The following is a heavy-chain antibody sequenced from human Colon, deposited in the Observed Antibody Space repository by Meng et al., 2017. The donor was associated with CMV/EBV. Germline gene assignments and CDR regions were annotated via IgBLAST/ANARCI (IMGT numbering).Heavy chain of an antibody. D-gene: IGHD1-1*01. V-gene: IGHV4-59*11. CDR1: GESMRRHY. CDR3: ARGLGHASNNSHDY. J-gene: IGHJ4*02. CDR2: VYYSGGA. Sequence: SGTLSLTCTVSGESMRRHYWSWIRQPPGQGLEWMGHVYYSGGATYSPSLRSRVSISLDMSKNQSSLQLRSVTAADTAMYFCARGLGHASNNSHDYWGQGTLVTVSS.